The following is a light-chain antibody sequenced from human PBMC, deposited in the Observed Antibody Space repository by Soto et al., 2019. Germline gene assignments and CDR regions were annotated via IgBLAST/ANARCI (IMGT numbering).Light chain of an antibody. V-gene: IGKV3-11*01. J-gene: IGKJ3*01. CDR2: DAS. CDR3: QQHNNWPPGVT. Sequence: EIVLTQSPATLSLSLGERATLSCRASQSVSSYLAWYQQKPGQAPRLLIYDASNWATGSPARFSGSGSGTDFTLTNSSLEPEDFAVYYCQQHNNWPPGVTFGPGTKVYIK. CDR1: QSVSSY.